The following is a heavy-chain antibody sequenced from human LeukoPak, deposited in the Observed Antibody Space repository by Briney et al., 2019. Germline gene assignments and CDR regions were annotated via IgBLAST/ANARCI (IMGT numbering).Heavy chain of an antibody. D-gene: IGHD6-19*01. CDR1: GDSVSGNSAA. V-gene: IGHV6-1*01. CDR2: TYYRSKWYS. CDR3: ARSSYSSGRPFDS. J-gene: IGHJ4*02. Sequence: SQTLSLTCAISGDSVSGNSAAWHWIRQSPSRGLEWLGRTYYRSKWYSDYAVSVKSPIIVNPDTSKNQFSLQLNSVTPEDTAVYYCARSSYSSGRPFDSWGQGTLVTVSS.